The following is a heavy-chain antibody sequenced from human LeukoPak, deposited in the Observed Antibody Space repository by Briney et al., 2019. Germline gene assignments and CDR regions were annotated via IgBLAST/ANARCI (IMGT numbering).Heavy chain of an antibody. CDR1: GFTFGDYA. CDR3: ARVPPKYCTNGVCYPDAFDI. J-gene: IGHJ3*02. D-gene: IGHD2-8*01. Sequence: GGSLRLSCTASGFTFGDYAMSWVRQAPGKGLEWVSSISSSSSYIYYADSVKGRFTISRDNARNSLYLQMNSLRAEDTAVYYCARVPPKYCTNGVCYPDAFDIWGQGTMVTVSS. V-gene: IGHV3-21*01. CDR2: ISSSSSYI.